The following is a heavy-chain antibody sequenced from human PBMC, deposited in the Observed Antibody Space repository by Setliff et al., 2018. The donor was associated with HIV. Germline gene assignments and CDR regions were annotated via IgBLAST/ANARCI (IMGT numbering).Heavy chain of an antibody. CDR2: ITDSGGS. J-gene: IGHJ1*01. D-gene: IGHD1-26*01. Sequence: SETLSLTCAVYGGSFSGYYWTWIRQSPGKGLEWIGEITDSGGSKYNPSLDSRVTISVDTSKNQFSLNLTSVTVADTGIYYCASPYSGSYSGFQYWGQGTLVTVSS. V-gene: IGHV4-34*01. CDR3: ASPYSGSYSGFQY. CDR1: GGSFSGYY.